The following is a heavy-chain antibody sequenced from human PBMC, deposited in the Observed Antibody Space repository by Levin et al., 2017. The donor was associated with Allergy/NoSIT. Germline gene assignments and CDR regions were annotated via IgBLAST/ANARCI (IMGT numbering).Heavy chain of an antibody. J-gene: IGHJ4*02. D-gene: IGHD5-12*01. CDR3: AKPSGQSAGYSAYQTFHY. Sequence: GGSLRLSCAASGFTFSSYGMHWVRQAPGRGLDWVAVISSDESDKYYVNSVKGRFTISRDNSKNTLYLQMNSLRVEDTAVYYCAKPSGQSAGYSAYQTFHYWGQGTLVTVSS. CDR2: ISSDESDK. V-gene: IGHV3-30*18. CDR1: GFTFSSYG.